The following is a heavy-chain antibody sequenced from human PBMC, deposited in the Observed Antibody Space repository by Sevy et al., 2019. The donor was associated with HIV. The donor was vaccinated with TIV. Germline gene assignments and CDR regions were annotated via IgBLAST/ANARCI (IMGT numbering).Heavy chain of an antibody. CDR3: ARDVADYYDSSGYPQRPDAFDI. CDR1: GGSISSGGYY. J-gene: IGHJ3*02. D-gene: IGHD3-22*01. Sequence: SETLSLTCTVSGGSISSGGYYWSWIRQHPGKGLEWIGYIYYSWSTYYDPSLKSRVTISVDTSKNQFSLKLSSVTAADTAVYYCARDVADYYDSSGYPQRPDAFDIWGQGTMVTVSS. CDR2: IYYSWST. V-gene: IGHV4-31*03.